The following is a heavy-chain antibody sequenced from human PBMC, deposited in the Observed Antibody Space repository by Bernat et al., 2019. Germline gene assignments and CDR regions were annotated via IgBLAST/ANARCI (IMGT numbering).Heavy chain of an antibody. D-gene: IGHD3-3*01. V-gene: IGHV3-74*03. Sequence: EVQLVESGGGLVQPGGSLRLSCAASGFTFSNYWMHWVRQAPGKGLVWVSRINTDGSSTKYADSVKGRFTISRDNAKNTLYVQMNSLRAEDTAVYYCARDGRYYDFRSGYYTRLDYLGYYMDVWGKGTTVTVSS. CDR3: ARDGRYYDFRSGYYTRLDYLGYYMDV. J-gene: IGHJ6*03. CDR2: INTDGSST. CDR1: GFTFSNYW.